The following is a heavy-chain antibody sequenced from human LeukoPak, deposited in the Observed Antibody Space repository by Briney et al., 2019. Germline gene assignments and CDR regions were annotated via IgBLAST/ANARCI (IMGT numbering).Heavy chain of an antibody. CDR3: TRESRPFCPFAY. J-gene: IGHJ4*02. D-gene: IGHD2-2*01. Sequence: SETLSLTCAVYGGSFSGYYWSWIRQPPGKGLEWIGEINHSGSTNYNPSLKSRVTISVDTSKNQFSLKLSSVTAADTAVYYCTRESRPFCPFAYWGQGVLVTVSS. CDR2: INHSGST. V-gene: IGHV4-34*01. CDR1: GGSFSGYY.